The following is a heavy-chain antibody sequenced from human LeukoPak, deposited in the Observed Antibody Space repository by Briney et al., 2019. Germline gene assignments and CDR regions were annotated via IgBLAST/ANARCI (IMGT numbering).Heavy chain of an antibody. V-gene: IGHV1-24*01. CDR3: ATDRVYYYGSGSYYRRGNYYYYYGMDV. J-gene: IGHJ6*02. D-gene: IGHD3-10*01. Sequence: ASVKVSCKVSGYTLTELSMHWVRQAPGKGLEWMGGFDPEDGETIYAQKFQGRVTMTEDTSTDTAYMELSSLRSEDTAAYYCATDRVYYYGSGSYYRRGNYYYYYGMDVWGQGTTVTVSS. CDR2: FDPEDGET. CDR1: GYTLTELS.